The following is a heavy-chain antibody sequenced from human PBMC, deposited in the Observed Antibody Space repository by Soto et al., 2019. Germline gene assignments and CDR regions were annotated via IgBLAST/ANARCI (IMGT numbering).Heavy chain of an antibody. CDR1: GFTFSSYA. D-gene: IGHD3-10*01. Sequence: VGSLRLSCAASGFTFSSYAMSWVRQAPGKGLEWVSAISGSGGSTYYADSVKGRFTISRDNSKNTLYLQMNSLRAEDTAVYYCAKDLSGRGYYYYGMDVWGQGTTVTVSS. J-gene: IGHJ6*02. CDR3: AKDLSGRGYYYYGMDV. CDR2: ISGSGGST. V-gene: IGHV3-23*01.